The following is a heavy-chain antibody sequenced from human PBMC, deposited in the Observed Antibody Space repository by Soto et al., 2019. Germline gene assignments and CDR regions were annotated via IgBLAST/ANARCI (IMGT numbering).Heavy chain of an antibody. CDR2: INHSGST. V-gene: IGHV4-34*01. CDR3: ASYYGSGSYYLGY. Sequence: LSLTCAVYGGSFSGYYWSWIRQPPGKGLEWIGEINHSGSTNYNPSLKSRVTISVDTSKNQFSLKLSSVTAADTAVYYCASYYGSGSYYLGYWGQGTLVTVSS. J-gene: IGHJ4*02. CDR1: GGSFSGYY. D-gene: IGHD3-10*01.